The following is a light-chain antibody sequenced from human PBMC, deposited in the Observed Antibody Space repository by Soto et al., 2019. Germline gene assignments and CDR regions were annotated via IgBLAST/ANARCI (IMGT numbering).Light chain of an antibody. J-gene: IGLJ1*01. CDR3: AAWDDSLNGLYV. Sequence: QSVLTQPPSASGTPGQRVTISCSGSSSNIGRNNVNWYQHLPGTAPKFLIYSNNQRPSGVPDRLSGSKSGTSASLAISGLQSEDEADYYCAAWDDSLNGLYVFGTGTKVTVL. V-gene: IGLV1-44*01. CDR1: SSNIGRNN. CDR2: SNN.